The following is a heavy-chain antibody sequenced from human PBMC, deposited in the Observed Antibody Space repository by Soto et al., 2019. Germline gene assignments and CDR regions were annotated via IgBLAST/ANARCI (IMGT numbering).Heavy chain of an antibody. J-gene: IGHJ6*02. V-gene: IGHV1-69*13. D-gene: IGHD6-13*01. Sequence: SVKVSCKASGGTFSSYAISWVRQAPGQGLEWMGGIIPIFGTANYAQKFQGRVTITADESTSTAYMELSSLRSEDTAVYYCASESPSSPIAARYGMDVWAQGTTVTVSS. CDR3: ASESPSSPIAARYGMDV. CDR1: GGTFSSYA. CDR2: IIPIFGTA.